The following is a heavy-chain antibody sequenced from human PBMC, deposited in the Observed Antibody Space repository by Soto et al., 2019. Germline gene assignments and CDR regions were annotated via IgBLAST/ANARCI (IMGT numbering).Heavy chain of an antibody. J-gene: IGHJ4*02. CDR3: TTEGRD. CDR2: IRSKTDGGTA. Sequence: ESGGGLVKPGGSLTLSCAASAFTFSNAWMSWVRQAPGKGLEWVGRIRSKTDGGTADYTAPVKGRFIISRDDSKNTVSLQMNSLKIEDTAVYYCTTEGRDWGQGTLVTVSS. CDR1: AFTFSNAW. V-gene: IGHV3-15*01.